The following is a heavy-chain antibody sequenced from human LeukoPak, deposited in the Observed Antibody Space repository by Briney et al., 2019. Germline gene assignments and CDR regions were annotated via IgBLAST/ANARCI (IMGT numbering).Heavy chain of an antibody. Sequence: AAVKVSCKASGYTFTSYGISWVRQAPGQGLEWMGWISAYNGNTNYAQKLQGRVTMTTDTSTCTAYMELRSLRSDDTAVYYCARAHLGYSSGWYSPLDYWGQGTLVTVSS. D-gene: IGHD6-19*01. CDR2: ISAYNGNT. J-gene: IGHJ4*02. CDR1: GYTFTSYG. CDR3: ARAHLGYSSGWYSPLDY. V-gene: IGHV1-18*01.